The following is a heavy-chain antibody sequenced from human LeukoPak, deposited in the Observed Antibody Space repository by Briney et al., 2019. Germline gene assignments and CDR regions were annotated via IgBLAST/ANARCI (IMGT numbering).Heavy chain of an antibody. CDR1: GGTFSSYS. V-gene: IGHV1-69*02. D-gene: IGHD3-22*01. CDR3: ARGSGHDSSGYLVDY. CDR2: IIPIFGIA. Sequence: SVKVSCKASGGTFSSYSITWLQQAPGQGLEWMGRIIPIFGIANYAQKFQGRVMIIADKSTSTAYMELSSLRSEDTAVYYCARGSGHDSSGYLVDYWGQGTLVTVSS. J-gene: IGHJ4*02.